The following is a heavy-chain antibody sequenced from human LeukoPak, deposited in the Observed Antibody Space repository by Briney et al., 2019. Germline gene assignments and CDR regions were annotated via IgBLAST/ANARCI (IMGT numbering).Heavy chain of an antibody. Sequence: GSLRLSCAASGFTFSSYAMSWVRQPPGKGLEWIGEIYHSGSTNHNPSLKSRVTISVDKSKSQFSLNLSSVTAADTAVYYCARDDTGVIRGIRFHYWGQGTLVTVSS. CDR2: IYHSGST. V-gene: IGHV4-4*02. CDR3: ARDDTGVIRGIRFHY. J-gene: IGHJ4*02. CDR1: GFTFSSYAM. D-gene: IGHD3-10*01.